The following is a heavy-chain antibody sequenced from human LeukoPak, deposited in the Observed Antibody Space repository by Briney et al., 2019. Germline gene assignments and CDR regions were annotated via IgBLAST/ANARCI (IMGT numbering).Heavy chain of an antibody. CDR3: AKGHRSSSSFFDS. Sequence: GGSLRLSCAASGFAFRNYAMSWVRQAPGKGLEWVSIISDSGDSTYYADSVKGRFTISRDTSINTLYLQMNSLRADDTAIYYCAKGHRSSSSFFDSWGQGILVTVSS. CDR2: ISDSGDST. J-gene: IGHJ4*02. V-gene: IGHV3-23*01. D-gene: IGHD6-19*01. CDR1: GFAFRNYA.